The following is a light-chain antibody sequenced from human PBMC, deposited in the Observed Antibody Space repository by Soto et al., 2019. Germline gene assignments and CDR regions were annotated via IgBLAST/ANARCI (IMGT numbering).Light chain of an antibody. CDR2: AAS. CDR3: QQSSSTPRT. J-gene: IGKJ2*01. Sequence: DYQMTQSPSSLSASVGDRVTITCRASQGISTYLNWYQHKSGKAPKLLIYAASSLQSAVPSRFSGSGSGTDFTLTISSLQPEDFATYYCQQSSSTPRTFGQGTKLEIK. CDR1: QGISTY. V-gene: IGKV1-39*01.